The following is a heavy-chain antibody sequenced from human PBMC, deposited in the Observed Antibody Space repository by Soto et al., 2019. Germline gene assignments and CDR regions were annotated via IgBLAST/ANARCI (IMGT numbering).Heavy chain of an antibody. CDR1: GASIRSTDYY. CDR3: VRTARQGAVAPHWFDR. Sequence: SETLTLTCTVSGASIRSTDYYWSWIRQAPGKGLEWIGYVYYTGSTYYNPSLMSRLTISVDTSKNQFSLKLTSVTAAETAVYYCVRTARQGAVAPHWFDRWGQGTQVTVSS. CDR2: VYYTGST. J-gene: IGHJ5*02. D-gene: IGHD2-21*02. V-gene: IGHV4-30-4*01.